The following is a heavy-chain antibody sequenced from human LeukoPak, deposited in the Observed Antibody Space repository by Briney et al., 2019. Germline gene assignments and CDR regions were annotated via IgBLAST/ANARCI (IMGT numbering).Heavy chain of an antibody. CDR3: ARDTYSYDSSAYYYYYMDV. CDR2: IYYNGSA. Sequence: SETLSLTCTVSGGSISSYYWSWIRQAPGKGLEWIGYIYYNGSANYNPSLRSRVTLSVDTSNNQFSLKLSSVTAADTAVYYCARDTYSYDSSAYYYYYMDVWGKGTTVTVSS. V-gene: IGHV4-59*01. J-gene: IGHJ6*03. CDR1: GGSISSYY. D-gene: IGHD3-22*01.